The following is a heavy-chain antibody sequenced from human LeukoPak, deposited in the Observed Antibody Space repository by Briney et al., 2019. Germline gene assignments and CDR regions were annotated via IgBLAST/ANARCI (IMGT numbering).Heavy chain of an antibody. D-gene: IGHD1-7*01. V-gene: IGHV4-34*01. CDR1: GGSFSGYY. Sequence: SETLSLTCAVYGGSFSGYYWSWIRQPPGKGLEWIGEINHSGSTNYNPSLKSRVTISVDTSKNQFSLKLSSVTAADTAVYYCARVKWAAGTTGIVRYWGQGTLVTVSS. J-gene: IGHJ4*02. CDR3: ARVKWAAGTTGIVRY. CDR2: INHSGST.